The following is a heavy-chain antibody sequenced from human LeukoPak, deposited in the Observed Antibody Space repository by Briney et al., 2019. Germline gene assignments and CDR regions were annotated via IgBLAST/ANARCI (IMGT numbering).Heavy chain of an antibody. CDR2: IYPGDSDT. D-gene: IGHD2-15*01. CDR1: GYSFTSYW. V-gene: IGHV5-51*01. J-gene: IGHJ3*02. Sequence: GESLKISCKGSGYSFTSYWIGWVRQMPGKGLEWMGIIYPGDSDTRYSPSFQGQVTISADKSISTAYLQWSSLKASDTAMYYCARLSTRAATLIGDAFDIWGQGTMVTVSS. CDR3: ARLSTRAATLIGDAFDI.